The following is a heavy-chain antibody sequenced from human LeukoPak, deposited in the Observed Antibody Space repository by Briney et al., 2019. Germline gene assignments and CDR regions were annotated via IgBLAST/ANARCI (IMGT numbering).Heavy chain of an antibody. CDR3: ARGAFEEMATISVFDD. CDR1: GYTFTGYY. V-gene: IGHV1-2*02. J-gene: IGHJ4*02. D-gene: IGHD5-24*01. CDR2: INPNSGGT. Sequence: ASVKVSCKASGYTFTGYYMHWVRQAPGQGLEWMGWINPNSGGTNYAQKFQGRVTMTRDTSISTAYMELSRLRSDDTAVYYCARGAFEEMATISVFDDWGQGTLVTVSS.